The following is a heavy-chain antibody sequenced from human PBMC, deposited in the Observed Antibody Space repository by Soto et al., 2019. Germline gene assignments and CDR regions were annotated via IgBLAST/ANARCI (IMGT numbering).Heavy chain of an antibody. CDR1: GGTFSSYA. J-gene: IGHJ4*02. Sequence: SVKVSCKASGGTFSSYAISWVRQAPGQGLEWMGGIIPIFGTANYAQKFQGRVTITADESTSTAYMELSSLRSEDTAVYYCARDVSSWSRFDYWGQGTLVTVSS. V-gene: IGHV1-69*13. D-gene: IGHD6-13*01. CDR3: ARDVSSWSRFDY. CDR2: IIPIFGTA.